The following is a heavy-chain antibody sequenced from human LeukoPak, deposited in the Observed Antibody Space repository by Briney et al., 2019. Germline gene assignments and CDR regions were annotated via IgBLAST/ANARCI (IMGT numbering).Heavy chain of an antibody. Sequence: VASVKVSCKASGYTFTGYFMHWMRQAPGQGLEWMAWINPNSGDTKYAQKFQGRVTMTRDTSISTAYMELSRLRSDDTAVYYCATQRGSYLWGTDFDYWGQGTLVTVSS. CDR3: ATQRGSYLWGTDFDY. V-gene: IGHV1-2*02. J-gene: IGHJ4*02. D-gene: IGHD3-16*01. CDR1: GYTFTGYF. CDR2: INPNSGDT.